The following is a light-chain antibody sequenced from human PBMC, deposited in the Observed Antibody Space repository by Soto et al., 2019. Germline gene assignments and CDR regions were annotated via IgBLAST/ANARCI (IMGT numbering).Light chain of an antibody. J-gene: IGLJ2*01. CDR2: YDS. CDR3: QVWDSSSDHPL. CDR1: NIGSKS. Sequence: SYELTQPPSVSVAPGKTARITCGGNNIGSKSVHWYQQKPGQAPVLVIYYDSDRPSGIPERFSGSNSGNTATLAISRVEAGDEADYYCQVWDSSSDHPLSGGGTKLTVL. V-gene: IGLV3-21*04.